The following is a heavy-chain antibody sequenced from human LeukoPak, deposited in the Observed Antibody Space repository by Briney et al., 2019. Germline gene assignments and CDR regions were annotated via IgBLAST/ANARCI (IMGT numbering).Heavy chain of an antibody. Sequence: SETLSLTCRVYGESFSDYYCAWIRQPPGKGLEWIGELNHVGRTTYNPALKSRVTISADTSKNQFSLKLSSVTAADTAVYYCARVQYFDNGGYWNLDYWGQGTLVTVSS. CDR3: ARVQYFDNGGYWNLDY. D-gene: IGHD3-22*01. CDR2: LNHVGRT. CDR1: GESFSDYY. V-gene: IGHV4-34*01. J-gene: IGHJ4*02.